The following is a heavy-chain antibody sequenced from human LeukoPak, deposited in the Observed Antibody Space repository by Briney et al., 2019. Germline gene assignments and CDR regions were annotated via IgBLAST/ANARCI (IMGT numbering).Heavy chain of an antibody. V-gene: IGHV3-23*01. D-gene: IGHD2-2*01. J-gene: IGHJ4*02. CDR1: VVTFSSVA. CDR2: ISGSGGGT. CDR3: VKGSASWGNYSFDY. Sequence: PVGTLRLSCAASVVTFSSVAMTWARDAPGKGLEWVSSISGSGGGTYYAGSAKGWLTISKDNSKNTLYMQMNSLRAEDTAVYYCVKGSASWGNYSFDYWGQGVLVTVS.